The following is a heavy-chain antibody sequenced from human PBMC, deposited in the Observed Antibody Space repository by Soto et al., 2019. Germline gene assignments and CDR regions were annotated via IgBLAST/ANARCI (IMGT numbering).Heavy chain of an antibody. D-gene: IGHD3-22*01. CDR1: GGTFSSYA. CDR2: IIPIFGTA. J-gene: IGHJ4*02. CDR3: ASRPYYDSSGYYGEFDY. Sequence: GASVKVSCKASGGTFSSYAISWVRQAPGQGLEWMGGIIPIFGTANYAQKFQGRVTITADESTSTAYMELSSLRSEDTAVYYCASRPYYDSSGYYGEFDYWGQGTLVTVSS. V-gene: IGHV1-69*13.